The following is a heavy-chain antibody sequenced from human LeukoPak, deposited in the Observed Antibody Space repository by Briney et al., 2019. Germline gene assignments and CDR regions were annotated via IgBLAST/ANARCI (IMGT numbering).Heavy chain of an antibody. Sequence: GGSLSLSCAASGFAFSTFGMSWVRQAPGKGLEWASALSGNGVKTYYADSVRGRFTISRDNSKNTMFLQMNSLRGEDTAVYYCGKDLNWAFDHWGQGTLVTVSS. J-gene: IGHJ4*02. V-gene: IGHV3-23*01. CDR3: GKDLNWAFDH. D-gene: IGHD7-27*01. CDR2: LSGNGVKT. CDR1: GFAFSTFG.